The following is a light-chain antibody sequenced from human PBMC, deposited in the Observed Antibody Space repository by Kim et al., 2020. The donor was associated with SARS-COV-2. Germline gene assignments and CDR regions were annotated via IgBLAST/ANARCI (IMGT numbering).Light chain of an antibody. Sequence: VCPGERATLSCMASQSVSSNLAWYQQKPGQAPRLLIYGASTRATGVPARFSGSGSGTEFTLTISSLQSEDFAVYYCQQSNNWPRTFGQGTKVDIK. CDR2: GAS. CDR1: QSVSSN. V-gene: IGKV3-15*01. CDR3: QQSNNWPRT. J-gene: IGKJ1*01.